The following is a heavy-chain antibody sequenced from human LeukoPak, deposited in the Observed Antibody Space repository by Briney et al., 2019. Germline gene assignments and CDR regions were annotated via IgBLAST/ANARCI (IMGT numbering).Heavy chain of an antibody. D-gene: IGHD5-18*01. CDR1: GGSITSSSYY. CDR3: ARGYSYFDY. CDR2: IYYSGST. J-gene: IGHJ4*02. V-gene: IGHV4-39*07. Sequence: SETLSLTCTVSGGSITSSSYYWGWIRQPPGKGLEWIGSIYYSGSTYYNPSLKSRVTISVDTSKNQFSLKLSSVTAADTAVYYCARGYSYFDYWGQGTLVTVSS.